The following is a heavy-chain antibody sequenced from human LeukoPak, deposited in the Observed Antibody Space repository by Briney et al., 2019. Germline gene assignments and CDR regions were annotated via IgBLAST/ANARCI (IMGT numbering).Heavy chain of an antibody. Sequence: SETLSLTCAVSGGSFSGYYWSWIRQPPGKGLEWIGEINHSGSTNYNPSLKSRVTISVDTSKNQFSLKLSSVTAADTAVYYCTRDGPRSSGYPDNWGQGALVTVSS. CDR3: TRDGPRSSGYPDN. J-gene: IGHJ4*02. CDR1: GGSFSGYY. CDR2: INHSGST. V-gene: IGHV4-34*01. D-gene: IGHD3-22*01.